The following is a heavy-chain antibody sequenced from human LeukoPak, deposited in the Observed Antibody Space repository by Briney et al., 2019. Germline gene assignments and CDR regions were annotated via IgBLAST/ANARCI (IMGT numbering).Heavy chain of an antibody. J-gene: IGHJ4*02. V-gene: IGHV3-7*01. D-gene: IGHD4-17*01. Sequence: PGGSLRLSRAASGFTFSSYWMSWVRQAPGKGLEWVANIKQDGSEKYYVDSVKGRFTISRDNAKNSLYLQMNSLRAEDTAVYYCARAPRSDYLSPVDYWGQGTLVTVSS. CDR1: GFTFSSYW. CDR3: ARAPRSDYLSPVDY. CDR2: IKQDGSEK.